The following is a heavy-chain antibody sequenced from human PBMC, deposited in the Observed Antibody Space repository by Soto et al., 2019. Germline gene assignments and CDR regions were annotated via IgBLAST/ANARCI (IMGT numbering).Heavy chain of an antibody. V-gene: IGHV4-59*08. CDR1: GGSISSYY. CDR3: AGRYDFWSGYLYYYYVDV. D-gene: IGHD3-3*01. J-gene: IGHJ6*03. Sequence: QVQLQESGPGLVKPSETLSLTCTVSGGSISSYYCSWIRQPPGRGLEWIGYIYYSWSTNYNHSLKSRVTISVDTSKNQFSLKLSSVTAADTAVYYCAGRYDFWSGYLYYYYVDVLGKGTTVTVSS. CDR2: IYYSWST.